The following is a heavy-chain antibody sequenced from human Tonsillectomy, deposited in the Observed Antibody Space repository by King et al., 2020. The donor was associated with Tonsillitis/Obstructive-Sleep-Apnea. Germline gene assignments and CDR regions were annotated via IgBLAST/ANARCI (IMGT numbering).Heavy chain of an antibody. CDR2: IWYDGTNK. J-gene: IGHJ4*02. Sequence: VQLVESGGGVVQPGRSLRLSCAASGFSFSTYGMHWVRQAPGKGLEWVAVIWYDGTNKNYADSVMGRFTVSRDTSKNTLYLQMNSLRDEDTAVYYCAAGSYCSGGNCFGGYWGQGTLVIVSS. CDR3: AAGSYCSGGNCFGGY. D-gene: IGHD2-15*01. CDR1: GFSFSTYG. V-gene: IGHV3-33*01.